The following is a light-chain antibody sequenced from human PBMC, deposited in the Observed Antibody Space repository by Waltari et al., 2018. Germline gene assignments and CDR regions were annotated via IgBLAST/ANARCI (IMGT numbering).Light chain of an antibody. Sequence: SPGQSITISCTGTSSDVGGYNYVSWYQQHPGKAPKLMIYEVSNRPSGVSKRVSGSKSGNTASLTISGLQAEDEADYYCSSYTSSSTVVFGGGTKLTVL. CDR1: SSDVGGYNY. CDR2: EVS. CDR3: SSYTSSSTVV. J-gene: IGLJ2*01. V-gene: IGLV2-14*01.